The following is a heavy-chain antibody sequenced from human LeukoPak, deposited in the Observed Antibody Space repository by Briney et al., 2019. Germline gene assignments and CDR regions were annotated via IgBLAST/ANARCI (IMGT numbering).Heavy chain of an antibody. CDR2: IHHRGSP. D-gene: IGHD6-19*01. V-gene: IGHV4-34*01. CDR3: AGAVAGLGPRGV. J-gene: IGHJ6*02. Sequence: SETLSLTCSIYGGSFRCYYWGWIRQPPGKGQEWIRHIHHRGSPNYNPSLKSQVTLSLDTPNNQYALKLASVYGADTAVYYCAGAVAGLGPRGVWGQGTMVTVSS. CDR1: GGSFRCYY.